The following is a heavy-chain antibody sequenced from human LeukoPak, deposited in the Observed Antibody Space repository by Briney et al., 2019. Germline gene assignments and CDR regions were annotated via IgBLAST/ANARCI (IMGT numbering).Heavy chain of an antibody. V-gene: IGHV4-31*03. CDR2: IYYSGST. J-gene: IGHJ4*02. D-gene: IGHD2-2*01. CDR3: ARQKGSSTSPYYFDY. Sequence: SETLSLTCTVSGGSISSGGYYWSWIRQHPGKGLEWIGYIYYSGSTYYNPSLKSRVTISVDTSKNQFSLKLSSVTAADTAVYYCARQKGSSTSPYYFDYWGQGTLVTVSS. CDR1: GGSISSGGYY.